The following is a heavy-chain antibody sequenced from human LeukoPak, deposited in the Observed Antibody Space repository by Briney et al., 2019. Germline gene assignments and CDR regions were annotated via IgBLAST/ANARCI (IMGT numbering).Heavy chain of an antibody. CDR1: GGSFSGYY. CDR2: LNHSGST. Sequence: PSETLSLTCAVYGGSFSGYYWSWIRQPPGKGLEWIGELNHSGSTNYNPSLKSRVTISVDTSKNQFSLKLSSVTAADTAVYYCARFIRGYYGSRSSARGWFDPWGQGTLVTVSS. V-gene: IGHV4-34*01. D-gene: IGHD3-10*01. J-gene: IGHJ5*02. CDR3: ARFIRGYYGSRSSARGWFDP.